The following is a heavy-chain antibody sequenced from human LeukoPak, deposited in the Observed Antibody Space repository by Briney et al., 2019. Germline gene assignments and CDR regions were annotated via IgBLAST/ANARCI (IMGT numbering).Heavy chain of an antibody. CDR3: AKSCPRGCSYGYCY. Sequence: GGTLRLSCAASGFTFSSYGMSWVRQAPGKGLEWVSAISGSGGSTYYADSVKGRFTISRDNSKNTLYLQMNSLRAEDTAVYYCAKSCPRGCSYGYCYWGQGTLVTVSS. D-gene: IGHD5-18*01. J-gene: IGHJ4*02. CDR2: ISGSGGST. CDR1: GFTFSSYG. V-gene: IGHV3-23*01.